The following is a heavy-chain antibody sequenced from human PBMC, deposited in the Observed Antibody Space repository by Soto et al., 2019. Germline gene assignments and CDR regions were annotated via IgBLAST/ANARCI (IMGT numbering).Heavy chain of an antibody. Sequence: GGSLRLSCAASGFSFSSYAMSWVRQAPGQGVEWISAISGSGGSTYYADSVKGRFTISRDISKNTLYRQMNSVRAEGTVVYYCAKCLRDDDILPGCYTFEIWDQGTMVKVSS. J-gene: IGHJ3*02. D-gene: IGHD3-9*01. CDR1: GFSFSSYA. CDR2: ISGSGGST. CDR3: AKCLRDDDILPGCYTFEI. V-gene: IGHV3-23*01.